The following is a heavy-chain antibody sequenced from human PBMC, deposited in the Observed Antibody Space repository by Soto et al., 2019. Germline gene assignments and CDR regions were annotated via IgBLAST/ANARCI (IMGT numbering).Heavy chain of an antibody. D-gene: IGHD4-17*01. V-gene: IGHV3-23*01. CDR2: ISGSGGST. CDR3: AKDPRVHDYGDYRKLLYYGMDV. Sequence: GGSLRLSCAASGFTFSSYAMSWVRQAPGKGLEWVSAISGSGGSTYYADSVKGRFPISRDNSKNTLYLQMNSLRAEDTAVYYCAKDPRVHDYGDYRKLLYYGMDVWGQGTTVTVSS. J-gene: IGHJ6*02. CDR1: GFTFSSYA.